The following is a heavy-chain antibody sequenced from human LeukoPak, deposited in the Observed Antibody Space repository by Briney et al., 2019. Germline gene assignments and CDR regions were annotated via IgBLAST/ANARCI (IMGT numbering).Heavy chain of an antibody. Sequence: SETLSLTCAVYGGSFSGYYWSWIRQPPGKGLEWIGEINHSGSTNYNPSLKSRVTISVDTSKNQFSLKLSSVTAADTAVYYCARSPLIYGSGSYYSRWGQGTLVTVSS. CDR2: INHSGST. D-gene: IGHD3-10*01. CDR3: ARSPLIYGSGSYYSR. CDR1: GGSFSGYY. V-gene: IGHV4-34*01. J-gene: IGHJ4*02.